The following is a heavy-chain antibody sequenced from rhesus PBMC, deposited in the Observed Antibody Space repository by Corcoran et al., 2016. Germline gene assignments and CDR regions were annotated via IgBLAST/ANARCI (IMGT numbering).Heavy chain of an antibody. Sequence: QVQLQESGPGLVKPSEALSLTCAVSGDPISNYYWSRIRPPPGKGLVWIGRIYGRTGSTDYDPSLKSRVTISMDTSKNQFSLRLSSVTAADTAVYYCANFYGSDRCWGQGVLVTVSS. V-gene: IGHV4-160*01. CDR2: IYGRTGST. D-gene: IGHD4-29*01. J-gene: IGHJ4*01. CDR3: ANFYGSDRC. CDR1: GDPISNYY.